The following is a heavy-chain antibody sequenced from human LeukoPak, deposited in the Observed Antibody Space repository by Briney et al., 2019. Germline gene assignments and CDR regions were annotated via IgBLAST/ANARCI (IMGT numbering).Heavy chain of an antibody. CDR1: GFTFSDYY. V-gene: IGHV3-11*01. D-gene: IGHD6-6*01. CDR2: ISSSGSTI. CDR3: AREYSSSLYHYYYMDV. J-gene: IGHJ6*03. Sequence: GGSLRLSCAASGFTFSDYYMSWIRQAPGKGLEWVSYISSSGSTIYYADSVKGRFTISRDNAKNSLYLQMNSLRAEDTAVYYCAREYSSSLYHYYYMDVWGKGTTVTVSS.